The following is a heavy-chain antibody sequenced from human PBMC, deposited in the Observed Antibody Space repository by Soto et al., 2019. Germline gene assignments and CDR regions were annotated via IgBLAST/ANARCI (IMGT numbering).Heavy chain of an antibody. D-gene: IGHD2-15*01. CDR2: INHSGST. V-gene: IGHV4-34*01. CDR3: ARVVVVVDAKINWFDP. Sequence: ASETLSLTCAVYGGSFSGYYWSWIRQPPGKGLEWIGEINHSGSTNYNPSLKSRVTISVDTSKNQFSLKLSSVTAADTAVYYCARVVVVVDAKINWFDPWGQGTLVTVSS. J-gene: IGHJ5*02. CDR1: GGSFSGYY.